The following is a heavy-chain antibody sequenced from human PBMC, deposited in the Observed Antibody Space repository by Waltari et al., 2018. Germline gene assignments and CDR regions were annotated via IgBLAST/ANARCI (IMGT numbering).Heavy chain of an antibody. V-gene: IGHV3-23*01. D-gene: IGHD1-1*01. CDR3: AKDGDGSNWADFDC. Sequence: EVQLLDSGGGLVQPGGSLRLSCAASGFSFSSYAMSWVRQAPGKGLEWVSAIGNSGVNKYYTDSVKGRFTISRDNSKKMLYLQMNSLRAEDTAVYYCAKDGDGSNWADFDCWGQGTLVTVSS. CDR1: GFSFSSYA. CDR2: IGNSGVNK. J-gene: IGHJ4*02.